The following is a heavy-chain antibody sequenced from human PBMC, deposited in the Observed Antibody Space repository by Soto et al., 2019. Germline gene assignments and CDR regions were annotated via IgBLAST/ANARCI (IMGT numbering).Heavy chain of an antibody. CDR3: ARGGRAADIVVVPAARTAFDI. D-gene: IGHD2-2*01. Sequence: SETLSLTCAVYGGSFSGYYWSWIRQPPGKGLEWIGEINHSGSTNYNPSLKSRVTISVDTSKNQFSLKLSSVTAADTAVYYCARGGRAADIVVVPAARTAFDIWGQGTMVTVSS. J-gene: IGHJ3*02. CDR1: GGSFSGYY. CDR2: INHSGST. V-gene: IGHV4-34*01.